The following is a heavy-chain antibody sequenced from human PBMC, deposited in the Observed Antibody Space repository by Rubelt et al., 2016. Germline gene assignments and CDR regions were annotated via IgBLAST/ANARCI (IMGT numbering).Heavy chain of an antibody. CDR3: ARDPEGGAAAGSAVGT. J-gene: IGHJ4*02. CDR2: INHSGNT. CDR1: GGSFSGYY. V-gene: IGHV4-34*01. D-gene: IGHD6-13*01. Sequence: QVQLQQWGAGLLKPSETLSLTCAVYGGSFSGYYWSWIRQPPGKGPEWIGEINHSGNTNYNPSLGSRVTISVDTSKNQFSLKLSSVTAADTAVYYCARDPEGGAAAGSAVGTWGQGTLVTVSS.